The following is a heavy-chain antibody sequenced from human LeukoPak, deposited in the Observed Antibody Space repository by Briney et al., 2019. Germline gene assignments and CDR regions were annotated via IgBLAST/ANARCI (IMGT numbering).Heavy chain of an antibody. CDR1: GFTINNYA. Sequence: GGSLRLSCAASGFTINNYAMSWVRQAPGKGLEWVSILSASGGTIYYADSVKGRFTISRDNSENTLYLQMNSLRAEDTAVYYCAKKGVTVIGSNWFDSWGQGTLVTVSS. V-gene: IGHV3-23*01. CDR2: LSASGGTI. D-gene: IGHD4-11*01. CDR3: AKKGVTVIGSNWFDS. J-gene: IGHJ5*01.